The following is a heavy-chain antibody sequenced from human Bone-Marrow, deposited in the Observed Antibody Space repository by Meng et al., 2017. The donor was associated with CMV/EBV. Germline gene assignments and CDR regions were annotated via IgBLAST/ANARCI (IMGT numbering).Heavy chain of an antibody. CDR3: AREFTYYDFWSGYPNYYYGMDV. V-gene: IGHV3-48*03. CDR2: ISSSGSTI. CDR1: GFTFSSYE. J-gene: IGHJ6*02. D-gene: IGHD3-3*01. Sequence: GESLKISCAASGFTFSSYEMNWVRQAPGKGLEWVSYISSSGSTIYYADSVKGRFTISRDNAKNSLYLQMTSLRAEDTAVYYCAREFTYYDFWSGYPNYYYGMDVWGQGTTVTVSS.